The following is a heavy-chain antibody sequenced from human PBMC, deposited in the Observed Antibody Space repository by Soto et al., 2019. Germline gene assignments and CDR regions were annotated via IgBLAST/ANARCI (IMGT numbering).Heavy chain of an antibody. D-gene: IGHD3-10*01. CDR1: GGTFSSYA. Sequence: QVQLVQSGAEVKKPGSSVKVSCKASGGTFSSYAISWVRQAPGQGLEWMGGIIPIFGTANYAQKFQGRVRITADDYTSTAYMELSSLRSEDTAVYYCARADYDGSGILNWFDPWGQGTLVTVSS. CDR3: ARADYDGSGILNWFDP. CDR2: IIPIFGTA. J-gene: IGHJ5*02. V-gene: IGHV1-69*12.